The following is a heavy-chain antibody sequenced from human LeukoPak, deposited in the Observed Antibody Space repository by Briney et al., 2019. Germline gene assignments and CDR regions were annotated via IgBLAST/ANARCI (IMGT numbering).Heavy chain of an antibody. CDR1: GFTFSSXS. J-gene: IGHJ3*02. CDR2: ISSSSSTI. Sequence: RLSCAASGFTFSSXSMNWVRQAXGKGLEWVSXISSSSSTIYYADSVKGRFTISRDNAKNSLYLQMNSLRDEDTAVYYCARDGVXDPYCSGGSCYSPTXTDXFDIWGQGTMVXVSS. D-gene: IGHD2-15*01. CDR3: ARDGVXDPYCSGGSCYSPTXTDXFDI. V-gene: IGHV3-48*02.